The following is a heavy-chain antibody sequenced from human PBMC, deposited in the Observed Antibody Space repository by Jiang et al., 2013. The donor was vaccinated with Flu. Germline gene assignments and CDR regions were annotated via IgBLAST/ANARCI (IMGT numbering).Heavy chain of an antibody. CDR1: GGTFSSYT. CDR2: IIPILGIA. Sequence: SGAEVKKPGSSVKVSCKASGGTFSSYTISWVRQAPGQGLEWMGRIIPILGIANYAQKFQGRVTITADKSTSTAYMELSSLRSEDTAVYYCARDLHYDSSGHYGMDVWGQGTTVTVSS. CDR3: ARDLHYDSSGHYGMDV. V-gene: IGHV1-69*04. J-gene: IGHJ6*02. D-gene: IGHD3-22*01.